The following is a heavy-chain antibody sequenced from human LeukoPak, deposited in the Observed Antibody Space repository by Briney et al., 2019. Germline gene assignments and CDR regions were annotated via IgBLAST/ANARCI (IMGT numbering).Heavy chain of an antibody. Sequence: SETLSLTCTVSGGSISSSSYYWGWIRQPPGKGLEWIGSIYYSGSTYYNPSLKSRVTISVDTSKNQFSLKLSSVTAADTAVYYCARHVNDFWSGPFDYWGQGTLVTVSS. J-gene: IGHJ4*02. CDR2: IYYSGST. CDR3: ARHVNDFWSGPFDY. V-gene: IGHV4-39*01. CDR1: GGSISSSSYY. D-gene: IGHD3-3*01.